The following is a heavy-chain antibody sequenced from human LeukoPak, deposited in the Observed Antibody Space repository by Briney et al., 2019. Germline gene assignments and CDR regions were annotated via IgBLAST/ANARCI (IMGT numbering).Heavy chain of an antibody. D-gene: IGHD6-19*01. Sequence: GGSLRLSCAASGFTFSSYAMSWVRQAPGKGLEWVSAISGSGGSTYYADSVKGRFTISRDNSKNTLYLQMNSLRAEDTAVYYCARHSERWLGAFDIWGQGTMVTVSS. V-gene: IGHV3-23*01. CDR1: GFTFSSYA. J-gene: IGHJ3*02. CDR2: ISGSGGST. CDR3: ARHSERWLGAFDI.